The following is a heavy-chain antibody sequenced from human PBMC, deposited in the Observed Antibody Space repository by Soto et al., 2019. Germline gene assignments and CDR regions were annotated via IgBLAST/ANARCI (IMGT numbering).Heavy chain of an antibody. CDR2: IYYSGST. CDR1: GGSISSGGYY. CDR3: AREEAVRLERRFDS. Sequence: SETLSLTCTVSGGSISSGGYYWSWIRQHPGKGLEWIGYIYYSGSTYYNPSLKSRVTISVDTSKNQFSLKLSSVTAADTAVYYCAREEAVRLERRFDSWGQGTLVTVSS. D-gene: IGHD6-6*01. J-gene: IGHJ5*01. V-gene: IGHV4-31*03.